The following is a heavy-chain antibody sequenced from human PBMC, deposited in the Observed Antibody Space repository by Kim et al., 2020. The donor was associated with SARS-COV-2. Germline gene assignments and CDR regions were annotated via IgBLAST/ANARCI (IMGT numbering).Heavy chain of an antibody. CDR2: ISGSGGST. V-gene: IGHV3-23*01. Sequence: GGSLRLSCAASGFTFSSYAMSWVRQAPGKGLEWVSAISGSGGSTYYADSVKGRFTISRDNSKNTLYLQMNSMRAEDMAVYYCAKDKSKAGVVRGVITPVFDYWGQGTLVTVSS. D-gene: IGHD3-10*01. J-gene: IGHJ4*02. CDR1: GFTFSSYA. CDR3: AKDKSKAGVVRGVITPVFDY.